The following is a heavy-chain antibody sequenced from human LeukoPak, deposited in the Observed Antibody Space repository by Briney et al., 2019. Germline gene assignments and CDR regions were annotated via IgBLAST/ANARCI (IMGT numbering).Heavy chain of an antibody. V-gene: IGHV4-34*01. CDR1: GGSFSGYY. J-gene: IGHJ4*02. CDR2: INHSGST. CDR3: ARYSSGWYPYYFDY. D-gene: IGHD6-19*01. Sequence: PSETLSLTCAVYGGSFSGYYWSWIRQPPGKGLEWIGEINHSGSTNYNPSLKSRVTISVDTSKNQFSLKLSSVTAADTAVYYCARYSSGWYPYYFDYWGQGTLVTVSS.